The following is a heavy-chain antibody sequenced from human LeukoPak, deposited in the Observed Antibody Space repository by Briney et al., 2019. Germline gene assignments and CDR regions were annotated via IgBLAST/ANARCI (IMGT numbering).Heavy chain of an antibody. Sequence: PSETLSLTCTVSGDSINNNNYYWGWIRQPPGEGLEWIGSIYHGGSTYYNPSLKSRVTISVDTSKNQFSLKLSSVTAADTAVYFCARDSWPEVVRFDYWGQGTLVTVSS. V-gene: IGHV4-39*07. D-gene: IGHD1-14*01. CDR3: ARDSWPEVVRFDY. CDR1: GDSINNNNYY. J-gene: IGHJ4*02. CDR2: IYHGGST.